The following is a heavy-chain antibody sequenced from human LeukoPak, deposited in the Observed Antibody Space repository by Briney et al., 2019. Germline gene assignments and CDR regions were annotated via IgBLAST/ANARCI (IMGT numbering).Heavy chain of an antibody. CDR2: FDPEDGET. D-gene: IGHD1-14*01. J-gene: IGHJ5*02. CDR1: GYTLTELS. CDR3: ATLQDVKTGTTGSNWFDP. Sequence: ASVKVSCKVSGYTLTELSMHWVRQAPGKGLEWMGGFDPEDGETIYAQKFQGRVTMTEDTSTDTAYMGLSSLRSEDTAVYYCATLQDVKTGTTGSNWFDPWGQGTLVTVSS. V-gene: IGHV1-24*01.